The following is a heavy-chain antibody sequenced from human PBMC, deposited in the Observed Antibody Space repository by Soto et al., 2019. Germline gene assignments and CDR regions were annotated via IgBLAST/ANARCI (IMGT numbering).Heavy chain of an antibody. CDR1: GDSVSSNSAA. J-gene: IGHJ4*02. Sequence: QTLSLTCAISGDSVSSNSAAWNWIRQSPSRGLEWLGRTYYRSKWYNDYAVSVKSRITINPDTSKNQFSLQLNSVTPEDTAVYYCARGLRFLEWSRDDFDYWGQGTLVTVSS. CDR2: TYYRSKWYN. D-gene: IGHD3-3*01. V-gene: IGHV6-1*01. CDR3: ARGLRFLEWSRDDFDY.